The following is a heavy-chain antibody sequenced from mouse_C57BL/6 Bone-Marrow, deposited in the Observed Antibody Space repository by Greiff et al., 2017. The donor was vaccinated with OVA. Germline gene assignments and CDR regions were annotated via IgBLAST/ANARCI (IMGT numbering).Heavy chain of an antibody. CDR3: ARDITTVVAYYFDY. V-gene: IGHV1-64*01. D-gene: IGHD1-1*01. CDR2: IHPNSGST. Sequence: QVQLQQSGAELVKPGASVKLSCKASGYTFTSYWMHWVKQRPGQGLEWIGMIHPNSGSTNYNEKFKSKATLPVDKSSSTAYMQLSSLTSEDSAVYYCARDITTVVAYYFDYWGQGTTLTVSS. J-gene: IGHJ2*01. CDR1: GYTFTSYW.